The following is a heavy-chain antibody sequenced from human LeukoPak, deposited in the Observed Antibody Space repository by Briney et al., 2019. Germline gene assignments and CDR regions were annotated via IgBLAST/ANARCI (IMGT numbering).Heavy chain of an antibody. J-gene: IGHJ4*02. CDR3: AKRSWGGGSCNFDY. Sequence: GGSLRLSCAASGFTFSNYAMSWVRQAPGKGLEWVSAIGDRGGATNCADSVKGRFTISRDNSKNTLYLQMNSLRAEDTAVYYCAKRSWGGGSCNFDYWGQGTLVTVSS. CDR2: IGDRGGAT. D-gene: IGHD2-15*01. V-gene: IGHV3-23*01. CDR1: GFTFSNYA.